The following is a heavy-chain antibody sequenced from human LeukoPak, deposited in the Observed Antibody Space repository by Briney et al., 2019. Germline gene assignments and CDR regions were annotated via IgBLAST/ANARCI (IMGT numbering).Heavy chain of an antibody. CDR2: IHYTGAT. J-gene: IGHJ4*02. D-gene: IGHD3-9*01. CDR3: ARGNVLTGYCFDF. V-gene: IGHV4-34*01. Sequence: PSETLSLTCAVYGGSITGYYWSWIRQTPGRGLEWVGEIHYTGATSYNPSLKSRATISTDTSKNQFSLRLSSVTAADTAVYYCARGNVLTGYCFDFWGQGALVTVSS. CDR1: GGSITGYY.